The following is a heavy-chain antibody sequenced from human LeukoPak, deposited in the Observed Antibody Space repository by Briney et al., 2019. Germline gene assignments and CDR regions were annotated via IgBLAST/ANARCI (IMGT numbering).Heavy chain of an antibody. CDR3: ARVRLQPRTLLDDAFDI. CDR1: GFTFSSYS. Sequence: GGSLRLSCAASGFTFSSYSMNWVRQAPGKGLEWVSCISTSSSYIYYADSVKGRFTISRDNAKNSLYLQMNSLRAEDTAVYYCARVRLQPRTLLDDAFDIWGQGTMVTVSS. CDR2: ISTSSSYI. J-gene: IGHJ3*02. D-gene: IGHD1-14*01. V-gene: IGHV3-21*01.